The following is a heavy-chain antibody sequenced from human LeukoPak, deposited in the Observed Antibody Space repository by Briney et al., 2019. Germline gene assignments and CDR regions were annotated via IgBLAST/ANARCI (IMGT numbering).Heavy chain of an antibody. V-gene: IGHV3-23*01. D-gene: IGHD3-3*01. CDR2: ISGSGGST. J-gene: IGHJ6*02. CDR3: AFTIFGVVTADYYYYYGMDV. CDR1: GFTFSSYW. Sequence: GGSLRLSCAASGFTFSSYWMTWVRQAPGKGLEWVSAISGSGGSTYYADSVKGRFTISRDNSKNTLYLQMNSLRAEDTAVYYCAFTIFGVVTADYYYYYGMDVWGQGTTVTVSS.